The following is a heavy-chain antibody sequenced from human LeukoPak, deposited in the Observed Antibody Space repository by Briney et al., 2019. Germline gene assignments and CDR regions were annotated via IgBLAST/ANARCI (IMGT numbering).Heavy chain of an antibody. CDR1: GFTFSSYA. D-gene: IGHD4-17*01. V-gene: IGHV3-23*01. Sequence: GGSLRLSCAASGFTFSSYAMSWVRQAPGKGLEWVSAISGSGRRTYYADSVKGRFTISRDNSKVTLYLQMNTLRPEDTAVYYCAKDPDYGDPNWFDPWGQGTLVTVSS. CDR3: AKDPDYGDPNWFDP. CDR2: ISGSGRRT. J-gene: IGHJ5*02.